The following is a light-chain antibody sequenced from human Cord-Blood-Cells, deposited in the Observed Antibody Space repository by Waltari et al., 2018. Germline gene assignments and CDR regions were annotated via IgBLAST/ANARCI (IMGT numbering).Light chain of an antibody. CDR2: GAS. J-gene: IGKJ1*01. Sequence: EIVLTQSPGTLSLSPGERATLSCRAIQSVSSSYLAWYQQKPGQAPRLLIYGASSRATGIPDRFSGSGSGTDFTLTISRLEPEDFAVYYCQQYGSSPTFGQWTKVEIK. CDR3: QQYGSSPT. CDR1: QSVSSSY. V-gene: IGKV3-20*01.